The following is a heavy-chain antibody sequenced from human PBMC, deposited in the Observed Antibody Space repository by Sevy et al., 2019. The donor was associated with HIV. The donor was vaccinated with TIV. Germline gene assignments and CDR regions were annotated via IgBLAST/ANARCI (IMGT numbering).Heavy chain of an antibody. CDR1: GGTFSSYA. CDR3: ARAGPDLVQGVIAENYYGMDV. V-gene: IGHV1-69*13. Sequence: ASVKVSCKASGGTFSSYAISWVRQAPGQGLEWMGGIIPIFGTANYAQKFQGRVTITADESTSTAYMELSSLRSEDTAVYYCARAGPDLVQGVIAENYYGMDVWGQGTTVTVSS. J-gene: IGHJ6*02. CDR2: IIPIFGTA. D-gene: IGHD3-10*01.